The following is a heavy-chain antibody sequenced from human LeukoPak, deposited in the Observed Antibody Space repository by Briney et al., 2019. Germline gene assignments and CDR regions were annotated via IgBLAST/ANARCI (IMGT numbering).Heavy chain of an antibody. CDR3: TTDWGVVVTAPNYDLTGGDY. J-gene: IGHJ4*02. D-gene: IGHD2-21*02. V-gene: IGHV3-21*03. Sequence: GGSLRLPCAASGFTFSSYSMNWVRQAPGKGLEWVSSISSSSSYIYYADSVKGRFTISRDNAKNSLYLQMNSLKTEDTAVYYCTTDWGVVVTAPNYDLTGGDYWGQGTLVTVSS. CDR2: ISSSSSYI. CDR1: GFTFSSYS.